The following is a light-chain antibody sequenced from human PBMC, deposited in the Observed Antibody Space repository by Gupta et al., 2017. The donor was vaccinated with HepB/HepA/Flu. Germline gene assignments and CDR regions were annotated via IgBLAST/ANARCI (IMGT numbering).Light chain of an antibody. J-gene: IGKJ2*04. CDR3: HLTDRNPMCS. V-gene: IGKV1-39*01. Sequence: DIQMTQSPSSLSASVGDRGTITCRASQRISTYLNWYQQKPGKAPNRLIYAAASCQKGVSSRFIATGYGKYVTLTISKRQQEDFAPYYSHLTDRNPMCSFGEGTRMDIK. CDR2: AAA. CDR1: QRISTY.